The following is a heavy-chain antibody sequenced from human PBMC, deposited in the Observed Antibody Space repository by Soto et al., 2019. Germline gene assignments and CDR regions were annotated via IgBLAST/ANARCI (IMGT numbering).Heavy chain of an antibody. Sequence: PGESLKISCKGSGYSFTIYWISWVRQMPGKGLEWMGRIDPSDSYTNYSPSFQGHVTISADKSISTAYLQWSSLKASDTAMYYCAMNPGIAAAGTLGYFQHWGQGTLVTVSS. J-gene: IGHJ1*01. CDR1: GYSFTIYW. D-gene: IGHD6-13*01. CDR2: IDPSDSYT. V-gene: IGHV5-10-1*01. CDR3: AMNPGIAAAGTLGYFQH.